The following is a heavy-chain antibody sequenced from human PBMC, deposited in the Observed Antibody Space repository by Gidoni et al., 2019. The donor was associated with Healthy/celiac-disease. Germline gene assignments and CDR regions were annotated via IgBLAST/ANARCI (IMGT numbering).Heavy chain of an antibody. J-gene: IGHJ3*02. D-gene: IGHD2-21*02. Sequence: QVQLQESGPALVKPSGTLSLTCAVYGGSISSCNWCRWVRQPPGKGLEWIGEIYNSGSTNYNPSIKSRVTISVDKSKNQFSRKLSSVTAADTAVYYWAREGIYGGDSLDAFDIWGQGTMVTVSS. CDR3: AREGIYGGDSLDAFDI. CDR2: IYNSGST. CDR1: GGSISSCNW. V-gene: IGHV4-4*02.